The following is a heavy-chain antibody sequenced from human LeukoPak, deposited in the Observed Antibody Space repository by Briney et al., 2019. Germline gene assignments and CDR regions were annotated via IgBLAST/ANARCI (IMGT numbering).Heavy chain of an antibody. CDR1: GFTFSGYS. CDR2: ISTSGSSA. Sequence: GGSLRLSCAGSGFTFSGYSMHWVRQAPGKGLEWVAYISTSGSSAYYTDSVQGRFTISRDNAKNSLYLQMNSLRAEDTAVYFCARVSTYGYFYFDYWGQGTLVTVSS. D-gene: IGHD5-18*01. V-gene: IGHV3-48*01. CDR3: ARVSTYGYFYFDY. J-gene: IGHJ4*02.